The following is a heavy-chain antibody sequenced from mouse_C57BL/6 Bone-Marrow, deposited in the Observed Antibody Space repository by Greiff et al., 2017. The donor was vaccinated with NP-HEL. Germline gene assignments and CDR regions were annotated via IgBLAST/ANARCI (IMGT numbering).Heavy chain of an antibody. V-gene: IGHV5-6*01. CDR2: ISSGGSYP. Sequence: EVQVVESGGDLVKPGGSLKLSCAASGFTFSSYGMSLVRQTPDKRLEWVATISSGGSYPYYPASVKGRFTLSRDNAKNTLYLQMSSLKSEDTAMYYCARHYDYDGYAMDYWGQGTSVTVSS. J-gene: IGHJ4*01. D-gene: IGHD2-4*01. CDR1: GFTFSSYG. CDR3: ARHYDYDGYAMDY.